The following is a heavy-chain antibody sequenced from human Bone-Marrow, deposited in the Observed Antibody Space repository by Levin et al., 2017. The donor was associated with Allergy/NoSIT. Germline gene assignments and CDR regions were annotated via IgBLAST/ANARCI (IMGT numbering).Heavy chain of an antibody. J-gene: IGHJ6*03. Sequence: KAGGSLRLSCAASGFTFSNAWMSWVRQAPGKGLEWVGRIKSKTDGGTTDYAAPVKGRFTISRDDSKNTLYLQMNSLKTEDTAVYYCTTFSRGERYCSGGSCYHLRWDYYYYMDVWGKGTTVTVSS. V-gene: IGHV3-15*01. CDR3: TTFSRGERYCSGGSCYHLRWDYYYYMDV. CDR1: GFTFSNAW. D-gene: IGHD2-15*01. CDR2: IKSKTDGGTT.